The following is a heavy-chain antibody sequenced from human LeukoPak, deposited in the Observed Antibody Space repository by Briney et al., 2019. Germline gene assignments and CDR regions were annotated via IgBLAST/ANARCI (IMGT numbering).Heavy chain of an antibody. D-gene: IGHD4-17*01. CDR1: GGSISSHY. J-gene: IGHJ6*03. V-gene: IGHV4-59*11. CDR3: ARDFRDGDSVFYYYYTDV. CDR2: IYYSGST. Sequence: PSETLSLTCTVSGGSISSHYWSWIRQPPGKGLEWIGYIYYSGSTNCNPSLKSRGTISIDTSKNQSSLKLSSVTAADTAVYYCARDFRDGDSVFYYYYTDVWGKGTTVTVSS.